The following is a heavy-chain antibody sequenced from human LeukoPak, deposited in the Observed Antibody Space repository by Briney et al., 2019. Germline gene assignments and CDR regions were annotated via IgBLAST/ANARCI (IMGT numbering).Heavy chain of an antibody. CDR2: INHSGST. Sequence: PSETLSLTCAVYGGSFSGYYWSWIRQPPGKGLEWIGEINHSGSTNYNPSLKSRVTISVDTSKNQFSLKLSSVTAADTAVYYCARTYCSSTSCYEDYWGQGTLVTVSS. D-gene: IGHD2-2*01. CDR1: GGSFSGYY. J-gene: IGHJ4*02. V-gene: IGHV4-34*01. CDR3: ARTYCSSTSCYEDY.